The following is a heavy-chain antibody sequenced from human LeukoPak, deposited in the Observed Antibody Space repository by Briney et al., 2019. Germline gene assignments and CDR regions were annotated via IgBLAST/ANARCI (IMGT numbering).Heavy chain of an antibody. D-gene: IGHD3-10*01. V-gene: IGHV1-18*04. CDR1: GYTFIGYS. CDR2: INGNNGNT. J-gene: IGHJ3*02. CDR3: ARDLIMYGSESYFDDTFDI. Sequence: GASVKVSCKASGYTFIGYSMHWVRQAPGQGLEWMGWINGNNGNTNYAQKVQGRVTMTTDTSTSTAYMELRSLRSDDTAVYYCARDLIMYGSESYFDDTFDIWGQGTKVTVSS.